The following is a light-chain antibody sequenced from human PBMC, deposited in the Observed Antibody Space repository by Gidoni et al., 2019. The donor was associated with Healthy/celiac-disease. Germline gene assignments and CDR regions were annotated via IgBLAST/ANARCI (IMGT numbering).Light chain of an antibody. CDR1: QSISSY. Sequence: DVQITQSPSSLSASVGDRVTITCRASQSISSYLNWYQQKPGKAPKLLIYAASSLQSGVPSRFSGRGAGTDFTLTISSLKPEDCATYYCQQSYRTPRTFGQGTKVEIK. V-gene: IGKV1-39*01. CDR2: AAS. CDR3: QQSYRTPRT. J-gene: IGKJ1*01.